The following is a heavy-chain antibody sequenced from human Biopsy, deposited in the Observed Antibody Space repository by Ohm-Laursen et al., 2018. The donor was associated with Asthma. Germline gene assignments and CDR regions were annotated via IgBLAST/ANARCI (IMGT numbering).Heavy chain of an antibody. CDR1: GYTFNSAG. D-gene: IGHD3-10*01. Sequence: VKISCKTSGYTFNSAGITWVRQAPGQGLEWMGWISVYNGNTKVAQKLQDRVTMITDTSASTAYMELRSLRSDDTAVYFCARAVDYSHYYGIDVWGQGTTVTVS. CDR2: ISVYNGNT. J-gene: IGHJ6*02. CDR3: ARAVDYSHYYGIDV. V-gene: IGHV1-18*01.